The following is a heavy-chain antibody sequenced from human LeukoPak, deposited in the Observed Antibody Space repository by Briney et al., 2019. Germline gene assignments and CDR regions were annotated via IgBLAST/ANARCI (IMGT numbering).Heavy chain of an antibody. Sequence: GGSLRLSCGAYRFPFRSYVMSWVRQAPGRGLEWVSGISSRGITTDYADSVKGRFTISRDNSKNTLYMQVNSLRADDTAVYYCAKGSFWGQGILVTVSS. CDR1: RFPFRSYV. CDR3: AKGSF. J-gene: IGHJ4*02. V-gene: IGHV3-23*01. CDR2: ISSRGITT.